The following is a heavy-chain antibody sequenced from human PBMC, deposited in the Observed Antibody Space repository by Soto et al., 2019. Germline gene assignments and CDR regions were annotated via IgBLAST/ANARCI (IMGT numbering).Heavy chain of an antibody. CDR2: INPSGGST. CDR1: GYTFTSYY. D-gene: IGHD1-1*01. V-gene: IGHV1-46*03. CDR3: SRGYPPRDQLGNLPGAF. J-gene: IGHJ4*02. Sequence: QVQLVQSGAEVMQPGASVKVSCKASGYTFTSYYIQWVRQAPGQGLEWMGIINPSGGSTNYAQKFQGRVTMTRETSTSTVYMELSSLRSEGTAIYYCSRGYPPRDQLGNLPGAFWGQGTLVTVSS.